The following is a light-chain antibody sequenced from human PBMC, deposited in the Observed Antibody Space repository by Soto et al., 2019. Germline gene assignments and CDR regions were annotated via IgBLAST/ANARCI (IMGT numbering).Light chain of an antibody. Sequence: QSVLTQPPSASGCPGQSVTISCPGTKSDIGVYDSVSCYQQHPGKAPQLIIYEVGKRPSGVPDRFFGSKSGNTVSLTISGLQAEDEADYYCFSYANSRTWGYVFGTGTKVTAL. V-gene: IGLV2-8*01. CDR2: EVG. J-gene: IGLJ1*01. CDR3: FSYANSRTWGYV. CDR1: KSDIGVYDS.